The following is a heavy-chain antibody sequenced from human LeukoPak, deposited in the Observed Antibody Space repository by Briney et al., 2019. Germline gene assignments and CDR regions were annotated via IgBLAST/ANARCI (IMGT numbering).Heavy chain of an antibody. CDR2: IRYDGSNK. J-gene: IGHJ3*02. D-gene: IGHD4-11*01. CDR3: AKAPGGNSILDAFDI. Sequence: GGSLRLSCAASGFTFSSYGMHWVRQAPGKGLEWVAFIRYDGSNKYYADSVKGRFTISRDNSKNTLYLQMNSLRAEDTAAYYCAKAPGGNSILDAFDIWGQGTMVTVSS. V-gene: IGHV3-30*02. CDR1: GFTFSSYG.